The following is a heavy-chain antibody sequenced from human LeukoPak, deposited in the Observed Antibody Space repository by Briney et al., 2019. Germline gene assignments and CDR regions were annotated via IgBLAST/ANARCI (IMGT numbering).Heavy chain of an antibody. CDR3: ARGPYYDILTGYSNDY. Sequence: GGSLRLSCAASGFTFSTYSMNWVRQAPGKGLEWVSSISSSSTYIYYADSVKGRFTISRDNAKNSLYLQMHSLRAEDTAVYYCARGPYYDILTGYSNDYWGQGTLVTVSS. J-gene: IGHJ4*02. D-gene: IGHD3-9*01. V-gene: IGHV3-21*01. CDR1: GFTFSTYS. CDR2: ISSSSTYI.